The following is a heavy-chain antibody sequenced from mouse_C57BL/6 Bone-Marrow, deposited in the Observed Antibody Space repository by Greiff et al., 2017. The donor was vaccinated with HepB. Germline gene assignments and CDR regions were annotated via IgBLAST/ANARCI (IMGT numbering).Heavy chain of an antibody. CDR1: GYTFTSYW. CDR3: ARERGYDYDDY. V-gene: IGHV1-64*01. J-gene: IGHJ4*01. Sequence: QVQLQQPGAELVKPGASVKLSCKASGYTFTSYWMHWVKQRPGQGLEWIGMIHPNSGSTNYNEKFKSKATLTVDKSSSTAYMQLSSLTSEDSAVYYCARERGYDYDDYWGQGTSVTVSS. D-gene: IGHD2-4*01. CDR2: IHPNSGST.